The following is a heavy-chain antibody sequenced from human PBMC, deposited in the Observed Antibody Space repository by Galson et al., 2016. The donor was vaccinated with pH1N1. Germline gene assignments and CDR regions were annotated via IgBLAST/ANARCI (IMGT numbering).Heavy chain of an antibody. CDR2: IKSDAIFI. D-gene: IGHD1-1*01. J-gene: IGHJ6*02. CDR3: ARGLLSEDDVGMDV. Sequence: SLRLSCAGSGFTFRNYAVHWVRQAPGEGLEWVSRIKSDAIFIYYADSVKGRFIISRDNAKNTLDLQMHSLRAEDTAVYYCARGLLSEDDVGMDVWGRGTTVIVSS. CDR1: GFTFRNYA. V-gene: IGHV3-74*01.